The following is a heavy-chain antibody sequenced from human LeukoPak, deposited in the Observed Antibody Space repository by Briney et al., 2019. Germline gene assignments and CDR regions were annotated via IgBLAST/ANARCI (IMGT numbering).Heavy chain of an antibody. CDR3: ARDRLDIVPSGYYYYYYMDV. CDR2: TIPIFGTA. J-gene: IGHJ6*03. CDR1: GGTFSSHA. D-gene: IGHD2-2*03. V-gene: IGHV1-69*05. Sequence: ASVKVSCKAAGGTFSSHANSWVRQAPGQGLEWMGGTIPIFGTANYAQKFQGILTITTDESTSTAYMELSSLRSEDTAVYYCARDRLDIVPSGYYYYYYMDVWGKGTTVTVSS.